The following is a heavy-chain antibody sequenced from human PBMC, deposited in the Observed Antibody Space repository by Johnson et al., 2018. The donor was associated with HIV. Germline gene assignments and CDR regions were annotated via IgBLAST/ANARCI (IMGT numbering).Heavy chain of an antibody. CDR1: GFTFSTYA. J-gene: IGHJ3*02. Sequence: QVQLVESGGGVVQPGRSLRLSCVASGFTFSTYAMHWVRQAPGKGLEWVAVIWYDGSNKYYADSVKGRFTISRDNSKNTLYLQMNSLRAEDTAVYYCAKAFSSSWSDAFDIWGQGTMVTVSS. CDR3: AKAFSSSWSDAFDI. D-gene: IGHD6-13*01. V-gene: IGHV3-33*06. CDR2: IWYDGSNK.